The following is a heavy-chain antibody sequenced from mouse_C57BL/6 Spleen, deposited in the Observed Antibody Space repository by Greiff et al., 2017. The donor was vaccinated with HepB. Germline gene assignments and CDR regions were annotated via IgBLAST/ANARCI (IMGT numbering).Heavy chain of an antibody. J-gene: IGHJ4*01. CDR3: AEGHKARYGNYAMDY. V-gene: IGHV1-22*01. CDR1: GYTFTDYN. Sequence: EVQLQQSGPELVKPGASVKMSCKASGYTFTDYNMHWVKQSHGKSLEWIGYINPNNGGTSYNQKFKGKATLTVNKSSSTAYMELRSLTSEDSAVYYCAEGHKARYGNYAMDYWGQGTSVTVSS. CDR2: INPNNGGT. D-gene: IGHD2-10*02.